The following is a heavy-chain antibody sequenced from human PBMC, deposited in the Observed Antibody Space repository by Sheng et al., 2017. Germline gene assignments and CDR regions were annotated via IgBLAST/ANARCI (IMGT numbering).Heavy chain of an antibody. D-gene: IGHD4-17*01. CDR3: ARDRPGGGYGDFDYYYYMDV. CDR1: GFTFSSYE. J-gene: IGHJ6*03. CDR2: ISSSASTV. V-gene: IGHV3-48*03. Sequence: EVQLVESGGGLVQPGGSLRLSCAASGFTFSSYEMNWVRQAPGKGLEWLSFISSSASTVYYADSVKGRFTISRDNAKNSLYLQMNSLGAEDTAVYYCARDRPGGGYGDFDYYYYMDVWGQGTTVTVSS.